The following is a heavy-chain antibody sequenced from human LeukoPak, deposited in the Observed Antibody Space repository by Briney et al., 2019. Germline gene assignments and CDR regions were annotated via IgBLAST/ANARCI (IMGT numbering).Heavy chain of an antibody. CDR1: GFTFSTYW. CDR3: ARDTGSRWQLPRYLFDY. Sequence: GGSLRLSCSASGFTFSTYWMSWVRQAPGKGLEWVANMRRDGNEIYYLDSVRGRFTISRDNAKNSLYLQMNSLRAEDTAVYYCARDTGSRWQLPRYLFDYWGQGTLVTVSS. CDR2: MRRDGNEI. J-gene: IGHJ4*02. D-gene: IGHD2-15*01. V-gene: IGHV3-7*01.